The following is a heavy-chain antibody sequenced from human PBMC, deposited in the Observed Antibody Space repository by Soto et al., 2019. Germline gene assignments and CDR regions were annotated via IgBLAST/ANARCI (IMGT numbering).Heavy chain of an antibody. CDR3: AIGVKHCGGDCYPFDY. J-gene: IGHJ4*02. D-gene: IGHD2-21*02. V-gene: IGHV4-59*01. Sequence: PSENLYLTCTVSGGCISSDHLTWIRQPPGKGLEWIGYIYYSGSTNYNPSLKSRVTISVDTSKNQFSLKLSSVTAADTAVYYCAIGVKHCGGDCYPFDYWGQGTLVTVS. CDR1: GGCISSDH. CDR2: IYYSGST.